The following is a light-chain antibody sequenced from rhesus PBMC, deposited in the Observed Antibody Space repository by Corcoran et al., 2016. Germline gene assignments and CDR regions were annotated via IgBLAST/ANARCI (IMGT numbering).Light chain of an antibody. Sequence: EIVMTQSPATLSLSPGETATLSCRASQSVGSYFAWYQQKPGQAPKLLVHSAYFRATGIPDRFSGSGSRTDFTLPISSLEPEDVGVYHCQQYNDLLPYSFGQGTKVEIK. V-gene: IGKV3-40*03. J-gene: IGKJ2*01. CDR2: SAY. CDR3: QQYNDLLPYS. CDR1: QSVGSY.